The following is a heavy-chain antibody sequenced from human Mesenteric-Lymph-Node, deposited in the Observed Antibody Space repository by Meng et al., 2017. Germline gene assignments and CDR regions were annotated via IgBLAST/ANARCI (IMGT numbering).Heavy chain of an antibody. CDR3: ARRITDYGSGSPFYFDY. D-gene: IGHD3-10*01. V-gene: IGHV3-30*04. CDR2: ISYDGSNK. J-gene: IGHJ4*02. Sequence: VPVGTSGRGVVQPGRSPRLSCAASGFTFSSYAMHWVRQAPGKGLEWVAVISYDGSNKYYADSVKGRFTISRDNAKNSLYLQMNSLRAEDTAVYYCARRITDYGSGSPFYFDYWGQGTLVTVSS. CDR1: GFTFSSYA.